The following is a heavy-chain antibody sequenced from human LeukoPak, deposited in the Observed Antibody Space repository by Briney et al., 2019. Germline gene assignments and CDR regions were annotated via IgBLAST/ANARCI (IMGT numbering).Heavy chain of an antibody. CDR3: ARAPDSSGYYRLDY. V-gene: IGHV4-30-4*01. CDR2: IYYSGST. J-gene: IGHJ4*02. CDR1: GGSISSGDYY. Sequence: PSETLSLTCTVSGGSISSGDYYWSWIRQPPGKGLEWIGYIYYSGSTYYNPSLKSRVTISVDTSKNQFSLKLSSVTAADTAVYYCARAPDSSGYYRLDYWGQGTLVTVSS. D-gene: IGHD3-22*01.